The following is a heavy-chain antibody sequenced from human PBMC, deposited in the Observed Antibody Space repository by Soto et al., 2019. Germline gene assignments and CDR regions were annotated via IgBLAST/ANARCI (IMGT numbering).Heavy chain of an antibody. J-gene: IGHJ6*02. Sequence: GESLKISCAASGFTFASYGMHWVRQSPGKGLEWVAVISYDGNNKYYADSVKGRFTISRDNSNNTLYLQVNSLRAEDTAVYYCAKDHCTHGCSYYYYGLDVWGQGTTVTVSS. D-gene: IGHD2-8*01. CDR2: ISYDGNNK. CDR3: AKDHCTHGCSYYYYGLDV. CDR1: GFTFASYG. V-gene: IGHV3-30*18.